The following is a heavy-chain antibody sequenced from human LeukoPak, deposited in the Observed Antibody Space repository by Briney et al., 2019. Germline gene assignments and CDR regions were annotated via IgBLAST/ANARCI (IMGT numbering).Heavy chain of an antibody. V-gene: IGHV4-59*01. J-gene: IGHJ4*02. Sequence: PSETLSLTCTVSGGSISSYYWSWIRQPPGKGLEWIGYIYYSGSTNYNPSLKSRVTILVDTSKNQFSLKLSSVTAADTAVYYCASHYYDSSGRDYWGQGTLVTVSS. CDR3: ASHYYDSSGRDY. D-gene: IGHD3-22*01. CDR1: GGSISSYY. CDR2: IYYSGST.